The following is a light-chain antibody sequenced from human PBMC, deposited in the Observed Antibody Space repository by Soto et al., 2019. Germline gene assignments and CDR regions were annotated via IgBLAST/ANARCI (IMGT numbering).Light chain of an antibody. J-gene: IGKJ3*01. CDR3: QQSYSVPFT. CDR1: QSISNN. Sequence: DIQMTQSPSSLSASVGDRVSITCRASQSISNNVNWYQQTPGQAPKLLIYAASSLQTGVPSTFSGGGSGTEFTLTISSLQPEDFATYYCQQSYSVPFTFGPGTRVDI. CDR2: AAS. V-gene: IGKV1-39*01.